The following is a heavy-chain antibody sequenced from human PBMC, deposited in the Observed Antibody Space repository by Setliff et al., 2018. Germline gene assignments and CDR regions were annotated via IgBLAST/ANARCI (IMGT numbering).Heavy chain of an antibody. V-gene: IGHV4-61*09. Sequence: SETLSLTCTVSGDPMSSRRYYWAWIRQPAGKGLEWIGQIYTSWSTIYNPSLKSRVTILLDTSKNQFSLNLTSVTAADTAVYYCARASSGWYSAYYYYMDVWGKGTTVTVSS. CDR2: IYTSWST. J-gene: IGHJ6*03. CDR1: GDPMSSRRYY. D-gene: IGHD6-19*01. CDR3: ARASSGWYSAYYYYMDV.